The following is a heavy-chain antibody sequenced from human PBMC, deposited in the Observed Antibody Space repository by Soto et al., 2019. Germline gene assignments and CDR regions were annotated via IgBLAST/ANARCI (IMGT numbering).Heavy chain of an antibody. Sequence: QVQLQQWGAGLLKPSETLSLTCAVYGGSFSGYYWSWIRQPPGKGLEWIGEINHSGSTNYKPSLKSRVTISVDTTKNQFSLKLSSVNTADTAVYYCARGSVLRYFTWARRSGYYFDYWGQGTLVTVSS. CDR3: ARGSVLRYFTWARRSGYYFDY. D-gene: IGHD3-9*01. V-gene: IGHV4-34*01. J-gene: IGHJ4*02. CDR1: GGSFSGYY. CDR2: INHSGST.